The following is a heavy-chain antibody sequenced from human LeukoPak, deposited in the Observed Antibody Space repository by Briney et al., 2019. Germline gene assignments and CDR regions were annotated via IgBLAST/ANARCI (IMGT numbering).Heavy chain of an antibody. Sequence: GGSLRLSCAASGFTFSSYSMNWVRQAPGKGLEWVSAISGSGGSTYYADSVKGRFTISRDNSKNTLYLQMNSLRAEDTAVYYCAKNVYSSGWSEFDYWGQGTLVTVSS. CDR1: GFTFSSYS. D-gene: IGHD6-19*01. CDR2: ISGSGGST. J-gene: IGHJ4*02. V-gene: IGHV3-23*01. CDR3: AKNVYSSGWSEFDY.